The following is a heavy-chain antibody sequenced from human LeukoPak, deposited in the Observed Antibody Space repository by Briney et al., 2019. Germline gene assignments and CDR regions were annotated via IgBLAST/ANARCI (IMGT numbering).Heavy chain of an antibody. CDR2: INPNSGGT. CDR1: GYTFTGYY. CDR3: ARALVVPAAPDLYYYYGMDV. Sequence: ASVKVSCKASGYTFTGYYMHWVRQAPGQGLEWMGWINPNSGGTNYAQKFQGRVTITRDTSISTAYMELSRLRSDDTAVYYCARALVVPAAPDLYYYYGMDVWGQGTTVTVSS. J-gene: IGHJ6*02. V-gene: IGHV1-2*02. D-gene: IGHD2-2*01.